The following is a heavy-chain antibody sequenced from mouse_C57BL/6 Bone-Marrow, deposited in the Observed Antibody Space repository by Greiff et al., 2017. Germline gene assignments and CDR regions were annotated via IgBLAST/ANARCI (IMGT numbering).Heavy chain of an antibody. Sequence: EVKLMESGGGLVQPGGSLKLSCAASGFTFSDYGMAWVRQAPRKGPEWVAFISNLAYSIYYADTVTGRFTISRENAKNTLYLEMSSLRSEDTAMYYCARQSTGAMDYWGQGTSVTVSS. CDR1: GFTFSDYG. J-gene: IGHJ4*01. CDR2: ISNLAYSI. D-gene: IGHD1-1*01. V-gene: IGHV5-15*01. CDR3: ARQSTGAMDY.